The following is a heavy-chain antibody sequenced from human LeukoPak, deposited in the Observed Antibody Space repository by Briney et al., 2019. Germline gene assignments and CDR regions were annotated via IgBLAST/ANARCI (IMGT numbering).Heavy chain of an antibody. Sequence: ASVKVSCKASGYTFTSYGISWVRQAPGQVLEWMGWISAYNGNTNYAQKLQGRVTMTTDTSTSTAYMELRSLGSDDTAVYYCARDGDIVVVPAAMLLDYWGQGTLVTVSS. CDR3: ARDGDIVVVPAAMLLDY. CDR1: GYTFTSYG. J-gene: IGHJ4*02. D-gene: IGHD2-2*01. CDR2: ISAYNGNT. V-gene: IGHV1-18*04.